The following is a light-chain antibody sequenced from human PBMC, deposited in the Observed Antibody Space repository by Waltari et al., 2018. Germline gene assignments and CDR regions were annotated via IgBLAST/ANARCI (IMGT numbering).Light chain of an antibody. CDR2: DAS. Sequence: EIVMTQSPATLSVSPGERVTLSCWASQSVSSNLAWYQQKPGQGPSLPIYDASTRAPGIPARFSGSGSGTEFTLTISSLTSEDFAIYYCQQYINWPSFTFGPGTKVDIK. J-gene: IGKJ3*01. V-gene: IGKV3D-15*01. CDR1: QSVSSN. CDR3: QQYINWPSFT.